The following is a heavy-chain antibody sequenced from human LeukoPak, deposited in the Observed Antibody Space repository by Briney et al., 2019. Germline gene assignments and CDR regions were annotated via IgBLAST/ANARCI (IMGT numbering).Heavy chain of an antibody. D-gene: IGHD2-2*01. V-gene: IGHV1-18*01. Sequence: ASVKVSCKASGYTFTSYGISWVRQAPGQGLEWMGWISAYNGNTNYAQKLQGRVTMTTDTSTSTAYMELRSLRSDDTAVYYCARGGQYCSSTSCVQHYYYYGMDVWGQGTTVTVSS. CDR1: GYTFTSYG. CDR3: ARGGQYCSSTSCVQHYYYYGMDV. J-gene: IGHJ6*02. CDR2: ISAYNGNT.